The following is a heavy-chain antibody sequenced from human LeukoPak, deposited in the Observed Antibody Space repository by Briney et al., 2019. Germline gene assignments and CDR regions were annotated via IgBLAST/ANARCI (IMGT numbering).Heavy chain of an antibody. D-gene: IGHD2-15*01. CDR3: ARGDPQPEEDIVGVVAAPYFDY. J-gene: IGHJ4*02. CDR1: GGSFSGYY. V-gene: IGHV4-34*01. CDR2: INHSGST. Sequence: SETLSLTCAVYGGSFSGYYWSWIRQPPGKGLEWIGEINHSGSTNYNPSLKSRVTISVNTSKNRFSLKLSSVTAADTAVYYCARGDPQPEEDIVGVVAAPYFDYWGQGTLVTVSS.